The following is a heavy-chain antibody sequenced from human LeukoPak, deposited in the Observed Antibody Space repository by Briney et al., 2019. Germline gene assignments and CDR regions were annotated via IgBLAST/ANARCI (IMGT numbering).Heavy chain of an antibody. Sequence: SGGSLRLSCAASGFTFSSYAMHWVRQAPGKGLEWVAVISYDGSNKYYADSVKGRFTISRDNSKNALHLQMNSLRAEDTAVYYCARALPVVVVAATGPPGNWGQGTLVTVSS. D-gene: IGHD2-15*01. V-gene: IGHV3-30*04. CDR1: GFTFSSYA. J-gene: IGHJ4*02. CDR2: ISYDGSNK. CDR3: ARALPVVVVAATGPPGN.